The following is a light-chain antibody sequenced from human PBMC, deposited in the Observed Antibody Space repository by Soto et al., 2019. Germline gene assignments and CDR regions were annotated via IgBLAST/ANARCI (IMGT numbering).Light chain of an antibody. CDR2: SAS. J-gene: IGKJ5*01. CDR1: QDISVY. CDR3: QKYNTAPLT. V-gene: IGKV1-27*01. Sequence: DIQMTQSPSSLSASVGDRVTITCRASQDISVYVACYQQKPGKVPKLLIYSASTLQSGVPSRFSGSGSGTDFTLTISSLAPEDGATYYCQKYNTAPLTFGQGTRLEIK.